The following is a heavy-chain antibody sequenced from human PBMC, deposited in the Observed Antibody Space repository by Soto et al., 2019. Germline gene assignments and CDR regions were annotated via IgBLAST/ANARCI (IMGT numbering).Heavy chain of an antibody. CDR3: ARLIECSTKSCYFDY. CDR2: INYSGTT. V-gene: IGHV4-59*08. Sequence: LSLTCTVSGGSFSPNYWSWIRQSPGKGLEWIGYINYSGTTSYNPSLKSRVTISLETSKSQFSLKLTSVTAADTAVYYCARLIECSTKSCYFDYWGQGTLVTGSS. CDR1: GGSFSPNY. J-gene: IGHJ4*02. D-gene: IGHD1-26*01.